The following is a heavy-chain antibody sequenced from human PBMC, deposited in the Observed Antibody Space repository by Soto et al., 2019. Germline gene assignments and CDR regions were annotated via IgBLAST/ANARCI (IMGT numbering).Heavy chain of an antibody. D-gene: IGHD2-2*01. CDR3: ANSCARSGTNWLSHFDY. J-gene: IGHJ4*02. CDR2: IHSGGST. V-gene: IGHV3-66*01. Sequence: GGSLRLSCAASGFTVSSNYMSWVRQAPGKGLEWVSVIHSGGSTYYADSVKGRFTISRDNSKNTLYIQMSSLRAEDTAVYYCANSCARSGTNWLSHFDYWGQGTLVTVSS. CDR1: GFTVSSNY.